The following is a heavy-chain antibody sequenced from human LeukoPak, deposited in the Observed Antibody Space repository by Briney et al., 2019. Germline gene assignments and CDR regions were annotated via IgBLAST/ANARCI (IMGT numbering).Heavy chain of an antibody. CDR2: INHSGST. Sequence: SETLSLTCAVYGGSFSGYYWSWIRQPPGKGLEWIGEINHSGSTNYNPSLKSRVTISKDTSKNQLSLRLSSVIAADTAVYYCARMIAVDGVYFDYWGQGTLVTVSS. CDR3: ARMIAVDGVYFDY. CDR1: GGSFSGYY. V-gene: IGHV4-34*01. J-gene: IGHJ4*02. D-gene: IGHD6-19*01.